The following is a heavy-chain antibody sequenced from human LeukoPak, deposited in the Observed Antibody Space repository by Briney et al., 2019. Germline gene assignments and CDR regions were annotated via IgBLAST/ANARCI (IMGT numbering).Heavy chain of an antibody. D-gene: IGHD6-13*01. CDR3: ARDGVIAAAGTPIDY. V-gene: IGHV1-18*01. J-gene: IGHJ4*02. CDR2: ISAYNGNT. CDR1: GFTFTSYG. Sequence: GGSLRLSCAASGFTFTSYGISWVRQAPGQGLEWMGWISAYNGNTNYAQKLQGRVTMTTDTSTSTAYMELRSLRSDDTAVYYCARDGVIAAAGTPIDYWGQGTLVTVSS.